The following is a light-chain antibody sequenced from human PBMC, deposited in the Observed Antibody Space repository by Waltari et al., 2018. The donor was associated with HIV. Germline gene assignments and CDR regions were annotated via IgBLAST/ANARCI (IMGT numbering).Light chain of an antibody. CDR2: TNI. V-gene: IGLV1-44*01. J-gene: IGLJ2*01. Sequence: QSVLTQPPSASGTPGQRVTISCSGSSSNIGRNTVNWYQQLPGSAPTLPIYTNIQLPSGVPDRFAGSKSGTSASLAISWLQSEDEADYYCAAWDDSLNGVIFGGGTKLSVL. CDR3: AAWDDSLNGVI. CDR1: SSNIGRNT.